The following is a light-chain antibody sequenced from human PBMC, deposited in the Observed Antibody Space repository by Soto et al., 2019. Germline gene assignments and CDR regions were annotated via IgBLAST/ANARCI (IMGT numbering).Light chain of an antibody. CDR2: DVS. CDR3: SSYKSSTTLYV. CDR1: SSDVGGYNY. J-gene: IGLJ1*01. V-gene: IGLV2-14*03. Sequence: QSVLTQPASVSGSPGQSITISCTGTSSDVGGYNYVSWYQQLPGKAPKLIIYDVSNRPSGVSNRFSASKSANAASLTISGLQAEDEADYYCSSYKSSTTLYVFGSGTKVTVL.